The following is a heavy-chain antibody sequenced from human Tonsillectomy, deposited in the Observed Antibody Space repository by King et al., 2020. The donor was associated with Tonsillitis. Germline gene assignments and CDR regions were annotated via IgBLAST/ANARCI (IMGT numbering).Heavy chain of an antibody. J-gene: IGHJ3*02. CDR1: GFTFSSYD. V-gene: IGHV3-13*04. CDR2: IGTAGDT. D-gene: IGHD3-22*01. Sequence: VQLVESGGGLVQPGGSLRLSCAASGFTFSSYDMHWVRQATGKGLEWVSAIGTAGDTYYPVSVKGRFTISRENAKNSLYLQMNSLRAGDTAVYYCAREGKGTMTDAFDIWGQGTMVTVSS. CDR3: AREGKGTMTDAFDI.